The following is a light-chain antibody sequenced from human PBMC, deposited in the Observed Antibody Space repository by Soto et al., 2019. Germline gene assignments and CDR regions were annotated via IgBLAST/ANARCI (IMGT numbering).Light chain of an antibody. Sequence: EIVMTQSPATLSVSPGERATLSCRASQSVSSNLAWYQQKPGQAPRLLIYGASTRATGIPARFSGSGSGKEFTLTISSLQSEDFAVYYCQQYDNWPWTFGQGTKVDI. CDR3: QQYDNWPWT. CDR1: QSVSSN. CDR2: GAS. J-gene: IGKJ1*01. V-gene: IGKV3-15*01.